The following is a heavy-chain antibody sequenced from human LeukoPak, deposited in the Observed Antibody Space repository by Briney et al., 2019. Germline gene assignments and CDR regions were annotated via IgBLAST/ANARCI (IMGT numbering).Heavy chain of an antibody. V-gene: IGHV3-23*01. J-gene: IGHJ4*02. D-gene: IGHD6-19*01. CDR1: GFTFSSYA. CDR3: ASGKTYSSGWYFGNC. Sequence: PGGSLRLSCAASGFTFSSYAMSWVRQAPGKGLEWVSAISGSGGSTYYADSVKGRFTISRDNSKNTLYLQMNSLRAEDTAVYYCASGKTYSSGWYFGNCWGQGTLVTVSS. CDR2: ISGSGGST.